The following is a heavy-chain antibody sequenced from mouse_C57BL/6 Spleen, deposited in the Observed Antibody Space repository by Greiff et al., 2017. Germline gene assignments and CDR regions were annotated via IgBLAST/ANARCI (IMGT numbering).Heavy chain of an antibody. CDR3: ASGPYGYDEAY. CDR2: INPNNGGT. CDR1: GYTFTDYY. J-gene: IGHJ3*01. D-gene: IGHD2-2*01. Sequence: VQLQQSGPELVKPGASVKISCKASGYTFTDYYMNWVKQSHGKSLEWIGDINPNNGGTSYNQKFKGKATLTVDKSSSTAYMELRSLTSEDSAVYYCASGPYGYDEAYWGQGTLVTVSA. V-gene: IGHV1-26*01.